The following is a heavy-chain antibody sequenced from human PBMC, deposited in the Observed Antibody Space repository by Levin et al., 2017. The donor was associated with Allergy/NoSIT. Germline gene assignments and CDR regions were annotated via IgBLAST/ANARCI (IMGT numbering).Heavy chain of an antibody. D-gene: IGHD6-13*01. CDR2: ISYDGSNK. V-gene: IGHV3-30-3*01. CDR1: GFTFSSYA. CDR3: ARDAGGIAHYWYFDL. J-gene: IGHJ2*01. Sequence: GESLKISCAASGFTFSSYAMHWVRQAPGKGLEWVAVISYDGSNKYYADSVKGRFTISRDNSKNTLYLQMNSLRAEDTAVYYCARDAGGIAHYWYFDLWGRGTLVTVSS.